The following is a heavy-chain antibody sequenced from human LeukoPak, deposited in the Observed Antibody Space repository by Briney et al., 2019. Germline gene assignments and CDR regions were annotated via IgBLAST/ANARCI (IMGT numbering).Heavy chain of an antibody. V-gene: IGHV1-2*02. CDR2: INPNSGGT. Sequence: RASVKISCKASGYTFTGYYMHWVRQAPGQGLEWMGWINPNSGGTNYAQKFQGRVTMTRDTSISTAYMELSRLRSDDTAVYYCARSSSSWPNDAFDIWGQGTMVTVSS. J-gene: IGHJ3*02. D-gene: IGHD6-13*01. CDR3: ARSSSSWPNDAFDI. CDR1: GYTFTGYY.